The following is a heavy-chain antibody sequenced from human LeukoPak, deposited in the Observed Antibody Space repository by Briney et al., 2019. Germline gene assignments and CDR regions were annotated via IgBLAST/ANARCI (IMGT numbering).Heavy chain of an antibody. V-gene: IGHV3-53*01. Sequence: PGGSLRLSCAASGFTVSSNYMSWVRQAPGKGLEWVSVIYRGGSTYYADSVKGRFTISRDNSKNTLYLQMNSLRAEDTAVYYCAKDDRTSGYSSGKLDYWGQGTLVIVSS. CDR3: AKDDRTSGYSSGKLDY. D-gene: IGHD6-19*01. J-gene: IGHJ4*02. CDR1: GFTVSSNY. CDR2: IYRGGST.